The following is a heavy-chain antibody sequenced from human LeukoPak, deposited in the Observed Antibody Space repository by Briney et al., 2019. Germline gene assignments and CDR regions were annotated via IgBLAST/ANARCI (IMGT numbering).Heavy chain of an antibody. CDR1: GFTFSNYW. J-gene: IGHJ4*02. Sequence: GGSLRLSCAASGFTFSNYWMTWVRQAPGKGLEWVANINEDGSEKFYVDSVKGRFTISRDNTKKSVYLQMNSLIAEDTALYYCARDQGAASDYWGQGTLVTVSS. D-gene: IGHD5-18*01. V-gene: IGHV3-7*01. CDR2: INEDGSEK. CDR3: ARDQGAASDY.